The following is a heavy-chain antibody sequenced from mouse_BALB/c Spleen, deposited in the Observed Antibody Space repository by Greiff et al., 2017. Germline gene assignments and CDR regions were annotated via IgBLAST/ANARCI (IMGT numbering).Heavy chain of an antibody. Sequence: EVKLMESGGDLVKPGGSLKLSCAASGFTFSSYGMSWVRQTPDKRLEWVATISSGGSYTYYPDSVKGRFTISRDNAKNTLYLQMSSLKSEDTAMYYCARHENYGGYYGFAYWGQGTLVTVSA. CDR1: GFTFSSYG. D-gene: IGHD2-3*01. V-gene: IGHV5-6*01. CDR3: ARHENYGGYYGFAY. CDR2: ISSGGSYT. J-gene: IGHJ3*01.